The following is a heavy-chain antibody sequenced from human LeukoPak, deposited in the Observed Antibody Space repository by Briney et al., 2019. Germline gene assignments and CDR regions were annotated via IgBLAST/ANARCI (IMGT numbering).Heavy chain of an antibody. J-gene: IGHJ4*02. CDR2: MSSDGLNK. V-gene: IGHV3-30*18. D-gene: IGHD6-19*01. CDR1: GFTFSNYV. Sequence: QPGGSLRLSCAASGFTFSNYVMHWVRQAPGKGLEWVALMSSDGLNKYYVGSVKGRFTISRDNSKNTLYLQMSSLRADDTATYYCAKDVEPWLVRGFDSWGQGTLVTVSS. CDR3: AKDVEPWLVRGFDS.